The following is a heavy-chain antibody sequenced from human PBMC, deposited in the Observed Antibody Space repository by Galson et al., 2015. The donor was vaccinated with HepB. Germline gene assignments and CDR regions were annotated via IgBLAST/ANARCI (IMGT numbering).Heavy chain of an antibody. V-gene: IGHV3-30-3*01. J-gene: IGHJ6*02. Sequence: SLRLSCAASGFTFSSYAMHWVRQAPGKGLEWVAVISYDGSNKYYADSVKGRFTISRDNSKNTLYLQMNSLRAEDTAVYYCARGYCSSTSCPPGYYYYYYGMDVWGQGTTVTVSS. CDR2: ISYDGSNK. CDR1: GFTFSSYA. D-gene: IGHD2-2*01. CDR3: ARGYCSSTSCPPGYYYYYYGMDV.